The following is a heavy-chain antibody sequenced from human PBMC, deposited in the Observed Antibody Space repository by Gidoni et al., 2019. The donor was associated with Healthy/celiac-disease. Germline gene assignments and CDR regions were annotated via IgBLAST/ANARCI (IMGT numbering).Heavy chain of an antibody. CDR3: ARRGRGSSRSPQGFDP. CDR1: VYSFTSYW. J-gene: IGHJ5*02. CDR2: IYPGDSDT. Sequence: EVQLVPSVAEVKKPGESLKLSCKGSVYSFTSYWIGWVRQMPGKGLEWMGIIYPGDSDTRYSPSFQGQVTISADKSISTAYLQWSSLKASDTAMYYCARRGRGSSRSPQGFDPWGQGTLVTVSS. V-gene: IGHV5-51*01. D-gene: IGHD6-6*01.